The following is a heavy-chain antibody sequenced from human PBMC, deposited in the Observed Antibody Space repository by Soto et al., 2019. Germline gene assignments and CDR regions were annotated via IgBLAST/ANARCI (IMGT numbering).Heavy chain of an antibody. D-gene: IGHD6-6*01. J-gene: IGHJ4*02. CDR2: FNPEDGET. CDR1: GYTLTELS. Sequence: ASLKVSCKGSGYTLTELSGHWGRQAPGKGLEWMGGFNPEDGETNYAQKFQGRVTMTGDTSISTAYMELSKLRSDDTAVYYCARSVSTIAARPDYWGQGTPVPVS. CDR3: ARSVSTIAARPDY. V-gene: IGHV1-24*01.